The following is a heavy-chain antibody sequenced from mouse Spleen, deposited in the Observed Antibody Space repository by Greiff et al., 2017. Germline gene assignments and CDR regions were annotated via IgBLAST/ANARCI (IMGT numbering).Heavy chain of an antibody. CDR3: ARPDGSSRFAY. D-gene: IGHD1-3*01. CDR1: GYAFSSSW. J-gene: IGHJ3*01. CDR2: IYPGDGDT. V-gene: IGHV1-82*01. Sequence: VQLQQSGPELVKPGASVKISCKASGYAFSSSWMNWVKQRPGKGLEWIGRIYPGDGDTNYNGKFKGKATLTADKSSSTAYMQLSSLTSEDSAVYFCARPDGSSRFAYWGQGTLVTVSA.